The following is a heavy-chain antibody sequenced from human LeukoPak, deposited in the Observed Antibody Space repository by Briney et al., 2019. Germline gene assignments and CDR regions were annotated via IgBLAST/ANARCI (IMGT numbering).Heavy chain of an antibody. CDR1: GFTFSSYA. V-gene: IGHV3-23*01. CDR2: ISGSCGST. Sequence: PGASLRLSCAASGFTFSSYAMSWVRQALGKGLEGVSAISGSCGSTYYADSVKGRFTSSRDNSKNTLYLQMNSLRAEDTAVYYCAKDQKLIVVVPAAKTYGMDVWGQGTTVTVSS. J-gene: IGHJ6*02. CDR3: AKDQKLIVVVPAAKTYGMDV. D-gene: IGHD2-2*01.